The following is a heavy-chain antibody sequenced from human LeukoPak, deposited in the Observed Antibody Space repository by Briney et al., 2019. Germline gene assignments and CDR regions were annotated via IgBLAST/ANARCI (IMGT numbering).Heavy chain of an antibody. Sequence: PGGSLRLSCAASGFTFNTYAMAWVRQAPGKGLEWVSSITGNGVSTYYADSVKGRFTISRDNSKSTLYLQMNSLRGDDTAVYHCARDSGSYLQPTDYWGQGTLVTVSS. J-gene: IGHJ4*02. CDR2: ITGNGVST. CDR1: GFTFNTYA. V-gene: IGHV3-23*01. D-gene: IGHD1-26*01. CDR3: ARDSGSYLQPTDY.